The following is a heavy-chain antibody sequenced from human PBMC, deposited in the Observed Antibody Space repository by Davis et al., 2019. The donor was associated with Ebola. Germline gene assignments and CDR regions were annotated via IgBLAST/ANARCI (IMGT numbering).Heavy chain of an antibody. V-gene: IGHV4-34*01. J-gene: IGHJ6*02. CDR3: ARELAQASGSRPPYFYYYGMDV. D-gene: IGHD3-10*01. CDR2: INHSGTT. CDR1: GGSFNKNF. Sequence: SETLSLTCAVYGGSFNKNFWSWVRQPPGRGLEWIGDINHSGTTNYNPSLKSRVTISVDTSKRQFSLNLTSVTAADTAVYYCARELAQASGSRPPYFYYYGMDVWDQGNTVTVSS.